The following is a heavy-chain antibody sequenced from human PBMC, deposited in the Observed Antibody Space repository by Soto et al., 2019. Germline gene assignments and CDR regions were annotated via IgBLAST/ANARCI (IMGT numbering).Heavy chain of an antibody. D-gene: IGHD3-22*01. Sequence: EVQLVESGGGLVQPGGSLRLSCAASGFTFSSYAMHWVRQAPGKGLEYVSAISSNGGSTYYANSVKGRFTISRDNSKNTLYLQMGSLRAEDMAVYYCARATYYYDSSAPPDYWGQGTLVTFSS. CDR3: ARATYYYDSSAPPDY. V-gene: IGHV3-64*01. J-gene: IGHJ4*02. CDR1: GFTFSSYA. CDR2: ISSNGGST.